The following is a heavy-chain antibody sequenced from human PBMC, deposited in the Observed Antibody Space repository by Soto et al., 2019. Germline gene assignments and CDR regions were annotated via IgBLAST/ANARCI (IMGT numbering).Heavy chain of an antibody. Sequence: QVQLQESGPGLVKPSQTLSLTCTVSGGSISSGGYYWSWIRQYPGKGLEWIGYIYYSGSTYYNPSLKSRVTISVDTSKKQFALKLSSVTAADTAVYYWARDDETAGLGMDVWGQGTRVTVSS. CDR2: IYYSGST. CDR1: GGSISSGGYY. CDR3: ARDDETAGLGMDV. V-gene: IGHV4-31*03. J-gene: IGHJ6*02.